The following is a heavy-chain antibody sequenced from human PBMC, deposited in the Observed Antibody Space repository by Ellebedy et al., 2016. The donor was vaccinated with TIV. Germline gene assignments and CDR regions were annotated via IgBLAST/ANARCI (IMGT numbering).Heavy chain of an antibody. CDR2: IYDSGST. J-gene: IGHJ4*02. D-gene: IGHD3-3*01. CDR3: ARHRVIRGKMPSIYFDY. V-gene: IGHV4-59*08. CDR1: GGSISSYY. Sequence: MPSETLSLTCTVSGGSISSYYWSWIRQPPGKGLEWIGYIYDSGSTNYYPSLKSRVTISVDTSKNQFSLKLSSVTAADTAVYYCARHRVIRGKMPSIYFDYWGQGALVTVSS.